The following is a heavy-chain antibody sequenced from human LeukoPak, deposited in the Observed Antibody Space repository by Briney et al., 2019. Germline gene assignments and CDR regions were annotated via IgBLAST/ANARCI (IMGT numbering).Heavy chain of an antibody. CDR1: GGSISDYY. CDR2: IYYSGST. J-gene: IGHJ3*02. D-gene: IGHD1-26*01. Sequence: PSETLSLTCTVSGGSISDYYWSWIRQPPGKGLEWIGYIYYSGSTNYSPSLKSRVTISVDTSKNQFSLKLSSVTAADTAVYYCARGPYSGSYYSVNAFDIWGQGTMVTVSS. CDR3: ARGPYSGSYYSVNAFDI. V-gene: IGHV4-59*01.